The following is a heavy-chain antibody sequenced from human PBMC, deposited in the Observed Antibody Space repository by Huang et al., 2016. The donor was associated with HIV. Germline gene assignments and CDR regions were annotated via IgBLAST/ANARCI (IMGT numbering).Heavy chain of an antibody. J-gene: IGHJ1*01. CDR2: NSGYNGKT. Sequence: QVQLVQSGAEVKTPGASVKVSCKASGYTFTNYAINWVRQAPGQSLEWMGWNSGYNGKTNYAQEVQGRVTMTKDTATSTAYMELRSLISDDTAVYYCARERYYYDRSGYYTPVEYFHHWGQGTLVTVSS. CDR1: GYTFTNYA. D-gene: IGHD3-22*01. CDR3: ARERYYYDRSGYYTPVEYFHH. V-gene: IGHV1-18*01.